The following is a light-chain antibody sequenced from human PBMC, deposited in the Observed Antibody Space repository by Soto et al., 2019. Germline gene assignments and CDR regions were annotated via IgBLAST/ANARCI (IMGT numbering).Light chain of an antibody. CDR1: NIGSQN. J-gene: IGLJ3*02. V-gene: IGLV3-9*01. CDR2: RDN. CDR3: QLWDSSTSTVV. Sequence: SYELTQPLSVSVALGQTARITCGGNNIGSQNVHWDQQKPGQVPVMVIYRDNNRPSGIPDRLSGSYSGNTATLIISRAPVDDDADYYCQLWDSSTSTVVFGGGTMLTVL.